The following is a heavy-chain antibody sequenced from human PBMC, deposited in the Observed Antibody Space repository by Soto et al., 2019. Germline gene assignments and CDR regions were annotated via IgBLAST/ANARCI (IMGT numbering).Heavy chain of an antibody. CDR2: IYYSGST. V-gene: IGHV4-61*01. CDR3: ARQDDYGVHFDY. D-gene: IGHD4-17*01. CDR1: GGSVSSGSYY. Sequence: SETLSLTCTVSGGSVSSGSYYWSWIRQPPGKGLEWIGYIYYSGSTNYNPSLKSRVTISIDTPKNQFSLKLSSVTAADTAVYYCARQDDYGVHFDYWGQGTLVTVSS. J-gene: IGHJ4*02.